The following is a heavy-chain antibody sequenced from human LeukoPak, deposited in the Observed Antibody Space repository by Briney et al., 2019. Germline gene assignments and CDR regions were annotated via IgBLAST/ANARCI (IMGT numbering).Heavy chain of an antibody. CDR1: GGSLSGYY. J-gene: IGHJ6*03. D-gene: IGHD3-10*01. CDR2: INHSGSF. V-gene: IGHV4-34*01. CDR3: ARRMGRRFGERYYYYHYMDV. Sequence: SETLSLTCAVYGGSLSGYYWSWIRQPPGKGLEWIGEINHSGSFNYNSSLKSRVTISVDTSKNQFSLKLSSVAAADTAVYYCARRMGRRFGERYYYYHYMDVWGKGTTVTISS.